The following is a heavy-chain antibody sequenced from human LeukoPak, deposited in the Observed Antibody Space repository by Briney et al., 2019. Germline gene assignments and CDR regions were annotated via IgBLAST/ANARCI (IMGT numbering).Heavy chain of an antibody. V-gene: IGHV1-69*05. CDR1: GGTFSSYA. CDR3: ARGPPTLTGTSGTDY. CDR2: IIPIFGTA. J-gene: IGHJ4*02. D-gene: IGHD1-7*01. Sequence: SVKVSCKASGGTFSSYAISWVRQAPGQGLERMGGIIPIFGTANYAQKFQGRVTITTDESTSTAYMELSSLRSEDTAVYYCARGPPTLTGTSGTDYWGQGTLVTVSS.